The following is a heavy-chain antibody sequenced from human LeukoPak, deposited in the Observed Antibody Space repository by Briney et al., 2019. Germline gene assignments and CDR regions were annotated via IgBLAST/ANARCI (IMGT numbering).Heavy chain of an antibody. D-gene: IGHD5-24*01. V-gene: IGHV3-30*02. CDR3: AKDNGWLQSRGASP. CDR2: IRYDGSNK. J-gene: IGHJ5*02. CDR1: GFSFSSYG. Sequence: GGSLRLSCAASGFSFSSYGMHWVRQAPGKGLEWVAFIRYDGSNKYYADSVKGRFTISRDNSKNTLYLQMNSLRAEDTAVYYCAKDNGWLQSRGASPWGQGALVTVSS.